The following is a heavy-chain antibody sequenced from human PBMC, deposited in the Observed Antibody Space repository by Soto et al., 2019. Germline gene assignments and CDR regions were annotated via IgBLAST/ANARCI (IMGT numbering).Heavy chain of an antibody. J-gene: IGHJ6*02. D-gene: IGHD3-16*01. Sequence: QVQLQESGPGLVKPSETLSLTCTVSGGSISSYYWSWIRQPPGKGLEWIGYIYHSGSTIYNPSLTSRVTISVDMSKNQFSLKLSSVTAADPAVYYCARDGAAVRDPHGMDVWGQGTTVTVSS. CDR1: GGSISSYY. CDR2: IYHSGST. V-gene: IGHV4-59*01. CDR3: ARDGAAVRDPHGMDV.